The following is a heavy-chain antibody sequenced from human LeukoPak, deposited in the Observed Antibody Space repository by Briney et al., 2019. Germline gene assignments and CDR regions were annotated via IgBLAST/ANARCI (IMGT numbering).Heavy chain of an antibody. D-gene: IGHD3-9*01. CDR1: GGTFSSYA. J-gene: IGHJ4*02. Sequence: SVKVSCKASGGTFSSYAISWVRQAPGQGLEWMGRIIPILGIANYAQKFQGRVTITADKSTGTAYMELSSLRSEDTAVYYCARDRGHDILTGPFFDYWGQGTLVTVSS. CDR2: IIPILGIA. CDR3: ARDRGHDILTGPFFDY. V-gene: IGHV1-69*04.